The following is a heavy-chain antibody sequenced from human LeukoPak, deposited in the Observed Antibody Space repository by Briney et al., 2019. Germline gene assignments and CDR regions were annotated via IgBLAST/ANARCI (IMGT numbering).Heavy chain of an antibody. V-gene: IGHV3-23*01. CDR1: GFAFSDYY. D-gene: IGHD1-1*01. Sequence: GGSLRLSCAASGFAFSDYYMNWIRQAPGKGLEWVSAISGSGGSTYYADSVKGRFTISRDNSKNTLYLQMNSLRAEDTAVYYCAKDGTIPRNWFDPWGQGTLVTVSS. CDR3: AKDGTIPRNWFDP. J-gene: IGHJ5*02. CDR2: ISGSGGST.